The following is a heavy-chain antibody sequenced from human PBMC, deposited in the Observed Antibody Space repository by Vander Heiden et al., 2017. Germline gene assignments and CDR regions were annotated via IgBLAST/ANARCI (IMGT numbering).Heavy chain of an antibody. V-gene: IGHV1-2*02. CDR1: GYTFSAYY. D-gene: IGHD3-10*01. Sequence: QVQLAQSGAEVKKPGASVKVSCKAFGYTFSAYYIHWVRQAPGQGLEWMGWINPNSGGTDYAQKFQGRVTMTRDTSISTAYIALSRLRFDDTAVYYCARENTNYYGSGSYALDYWGQGTLVTVSS. J-gene: IGHJ4*02. CDR2: INPNSGGT. CDR3: ARENTNYYGSGSYALDY.